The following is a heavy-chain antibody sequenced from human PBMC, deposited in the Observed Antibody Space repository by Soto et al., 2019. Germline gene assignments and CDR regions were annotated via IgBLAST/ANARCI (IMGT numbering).Heavy chain of an antibody. CDR3: VKEAWPTKDSTMVFES. J-gene: IGHJ4*02. Sequence: EVQLVESGGGLVRPGGSLRLSCAASGFTFSTSDMNWVRQAPGKGLEWVSCISTSSSYTYYADSVKGRFTISRDNAKNSLYLQMNSLRAEDTAMYYCVKEAWPTKDSTMVFESWGQGTRVIVSS. V-gene: IGHV3-21*01. D-gene: IGHD3-10*01. CDR2: ISTSSSYT. CDR1: GFTFSTSD.